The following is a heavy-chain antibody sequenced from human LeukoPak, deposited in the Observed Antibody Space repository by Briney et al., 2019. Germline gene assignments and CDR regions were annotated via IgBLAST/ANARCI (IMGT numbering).Heavy chain of an antibody. V-gene: IGHV4-59*01. D-gene: IGHD3-22*01. J-gene: IGHJ4*02. CDR2: IHYTGST. Sequence: SETLSLTCSVSGGPITVYHWIWIRQPPGKGLEFIGYIHYTGSTNYNSSLTSRISISTDTSKNQFSLKMTSVTAADTAVYYCARGGSNYYDSSGLPIDYWGQGTLVTVSS. CDR3: ARGGSNYYDSSGLPIDY. CDR1: GGPITVYH.